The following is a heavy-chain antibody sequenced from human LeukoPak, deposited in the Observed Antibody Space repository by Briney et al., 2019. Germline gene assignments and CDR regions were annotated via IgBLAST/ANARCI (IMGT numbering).Heavy chain of an antibody. CDR1: GFSFSTYA. D-gene: IGHD3-10*01. J-gene: IGHJ4*02. Sequence: PGGSLRLSCAASGFSFSTYAMTWVRQAPGKGLEWVSAISGSGDNTYYADSVKGRFTISRDNSKSTLYLQMNTLRGEDTAVYYRAKPLQELLLWIGELSVWGQGTLVTVSS. CDR2: ISGSGDNT. V-gene: IGHV3-23*01. CDR3: AKPLQELLLWIGELSV.